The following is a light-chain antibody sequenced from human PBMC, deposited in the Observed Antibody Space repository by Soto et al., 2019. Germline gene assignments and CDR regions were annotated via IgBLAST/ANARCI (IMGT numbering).Light chain of an antibody. J-gene: IGKJ2*01. V-gene: IGKV3-20*01. CDR2: GSS. Sequence: EVVLTQSPGTLSLSPGERASLSCRASQSVSNNYLAWYQQKPGQSPKLLIFGSSDRATGIPDRFSGSGSGTDFTLTICSLEPEYFAVYYCQQYGSSPPYTFGQGTKLEIK. CDR1: QSVSNNY. CDR3: QQYGSSPPYT.